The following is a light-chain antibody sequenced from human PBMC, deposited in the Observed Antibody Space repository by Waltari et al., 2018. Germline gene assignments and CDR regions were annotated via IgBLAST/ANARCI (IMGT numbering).Light chain of an antibody. CDR2: VNSDGSH. CDR3: QTGGFGIWV. J-gene: IGLJ3*02. CDR1: SGHSNYP. V-gene: IGLV4-69*01. Sequence: QLMLTQSPSASASLGASVKLTCTLSSGHSNYPIAWHQQQPAKGPRYLMTVNSDGSHIKGDGIPDRFSGSGSGAGRYLTISSLQSEDETDYYCQTGGFGIWVFGGGTKLTVL.